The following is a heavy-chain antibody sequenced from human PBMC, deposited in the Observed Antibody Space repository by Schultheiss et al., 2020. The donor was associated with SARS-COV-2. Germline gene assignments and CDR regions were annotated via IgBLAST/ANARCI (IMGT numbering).Heavy chain of an antibody. CDR2: INPSGGST. J-gene: IGHJ4*02. Sequence: ASVKVSCKASGYTFTSYDINWVRQATGQGLEWMGIINPSGGSTSYAQKFQGRVTMTRDTSTSTVYMELSRLRSDDTAVYYCARGRAAQSRVWSGYLDLGPKLDYWGQGTLVTVSS. CDR3: ARGRAAQSRVWSGYLDLGPKLDY. V-gene: IGHV1-46*01. CDR1: GYTFTSYD. D-gene: IGHD3-3*01.